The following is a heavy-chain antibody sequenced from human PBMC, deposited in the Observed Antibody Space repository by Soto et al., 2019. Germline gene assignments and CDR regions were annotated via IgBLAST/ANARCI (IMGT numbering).Heavy chain of an antibody. J-gene: IGHJ5*02. D-gene: IGHD2-2*01. Sequence: SVKVSCKASGGTFSSYAISWVRQAPGQVLEWMGGIIPIFGTANYAQKFQGRVTITADESTSTAYMELSSLRSEDTAVYYCARDIVVVPAARHGWFDPWGQGTLVTVSS. CDR2: IIPIFGTA. CDR1: GGTFSSYA. V-gene: IGHV1-69*01. CDR3: ARDIVVVPAARHGWFDP.